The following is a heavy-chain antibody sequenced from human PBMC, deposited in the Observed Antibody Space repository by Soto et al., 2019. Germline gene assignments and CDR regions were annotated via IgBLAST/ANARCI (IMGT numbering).Heavy chain of an antibody. CDR3: ARAPYYDILTGYPGYYYYYYMDV. Sequence: GGSLRLSCAASGFTVSSNYMSWVRQAPGKGLEWVSVIYSGGSTYYADSVKGRFTISRDNSKNTLYLQMNSLRAEDTAVYYCARAPYYDILTGYPGYYYYYYMDVWGKGTTVTVSS. V-gene: IGHV3-66*01. CDR1: GFTVSSNY. D-gene: IGHD3-9*01. J-gene: IGHJ6*03. CDR2: IYSGGST.